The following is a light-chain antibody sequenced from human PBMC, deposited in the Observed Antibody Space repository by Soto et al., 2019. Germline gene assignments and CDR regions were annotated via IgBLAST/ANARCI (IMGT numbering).Light chain of an antibody. J-gene: IGKJ3*01. V-gene: IGKV3-20*01. CDR1: QSVNLN. CDR2: GAS. Sequence: EIMMTQSPGTLSVSPGEGATLSCTASQSVNLNLAWYQQKPGQPPRLLLYGASTRATGIPVRFRGSGSGTDFVLSINRLEVEDSGMYYCQQYGASPFTFGPGTRVDIK. CDR3: QQYGASPFT.